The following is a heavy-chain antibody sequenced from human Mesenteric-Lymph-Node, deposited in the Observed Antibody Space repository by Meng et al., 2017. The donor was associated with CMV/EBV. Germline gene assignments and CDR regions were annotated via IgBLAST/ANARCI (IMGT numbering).Heavy chain of an antibody. V-gene: IGHV3-23*01. J-gene: IGHJ4*02. CDR1: GFSFRRYA. CDR2: ISDSGGST. Sequence: GESLKISCAASGFSFRRYAMNWVRQAPGKGLEWVSGISDSGGSTYYTDSVKGRFTISRDNSKNTLYVQMNSLRGEDTAVYYCARPPGISSSGYWGQGTLVTVSS. D-gene: IGHD6-6*01. CDR3: ARPPGISSSGY.